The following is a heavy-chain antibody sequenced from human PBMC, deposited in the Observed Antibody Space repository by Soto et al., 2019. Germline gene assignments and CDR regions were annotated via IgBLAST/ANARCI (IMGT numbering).Heavy chain of an antibody. CDR2: IYYSGST. CDR1: GGSISSGGYY. V-gene: IGHV4-31*03. CDR3: ARENHITMVRGHIEDYYYYGMDV. D-gene: IGHD3-10*01. Sequence: LSLTCTVSGGSISSGGYYWSWIRQHPGKGLEWIGYIYYSGSTYYNPSLKSRVTISVDTSKNQFSLKLSSVTAADTAVYYCARENHITMVRGHIEDYYYYGMDVWGQGTTVTVSS. J-gene: IGHJ6*02.